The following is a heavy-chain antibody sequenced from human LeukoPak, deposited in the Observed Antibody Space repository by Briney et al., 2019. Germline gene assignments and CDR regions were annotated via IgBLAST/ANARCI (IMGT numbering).Heavy chain of an antibody. CDR3: AKGGARDVWYFAY. V-gene: IGHV3-30*02. CDR1: GFIFSSFG. J-gene: IGHJ4*02. Sequence: GGSLSLSCAASGFIFSSFGIHWVRQTPGKGLEWVAFVRLDGGEKYYADSAKGRFTVSKDNSKNTLYLQINSLRPEDTAVYYCAKGGARDVWYFAYWGLGVLVTVSS. D-gene: IGHD2-8*01. CDR2: VRLDGGEK.